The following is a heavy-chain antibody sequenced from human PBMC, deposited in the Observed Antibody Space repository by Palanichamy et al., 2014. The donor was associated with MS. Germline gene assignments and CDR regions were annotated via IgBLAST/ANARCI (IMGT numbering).Heavy chain of an antibody. V-gene: IGHV3-7*03. CDR3: ARDNSGDGWYY. D-gene: IGHD5-24*01. CDR1: GFTFRDYW. CDR2: INNDGSEK. J-gene: IGHJ4*02. Sequence: EVQLVESGGGLVQPGGSLRLSCVVSGFTFRDYWMSWVRQAPGKGLEWVANINNDGSEKHYVDSVRGRFTISRDNAKNSLYLQMSSLRVEDTAVYYCARDNSGDGWYYWGQGTLVPVSS.